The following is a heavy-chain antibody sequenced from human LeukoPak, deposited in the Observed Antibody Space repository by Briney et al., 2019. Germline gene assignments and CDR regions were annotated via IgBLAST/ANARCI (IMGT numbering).Heavy chain of an antibody. Sequence: SETLSLTCTVSGGSISSSSYYWGWIRQPPGKGLEWIGSIYYSGSTYYNPSLKSRVTISVDTSKNQFSLKLSSVTAADTAVYYCARGGGTSCYIGSNWFDPWGQGTLVTFSS. CDR2: IYYSGST. D-gene: IGHD2-2*02. CDR3: ARGGGTSCYIGSNWFDP. CDR1: GGSISSSSYY. V-gene: IGHV4-39*01. J-gene: IGHJ5*02.